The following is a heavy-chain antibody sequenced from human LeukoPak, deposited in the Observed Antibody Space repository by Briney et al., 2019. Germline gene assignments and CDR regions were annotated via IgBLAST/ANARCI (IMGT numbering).Heavy chain of an antibody. V-gene: IGHV3-7*01. D-gene: IGHD2-15*01. CDR1: RFTFSNYW. CDR2: IKQDGSEK. Sequence: GGSLRLSCAASRFTFSNYWMSWVRQAPGKGLEWVANIKQDGSEKYYVDSVKGRFTISRDNAKNSMYLQMNSLRAEDTAVYYCARHRSGGSQDDAFDIWGQGTLVTVSS. J-gene: IGHJ3*02. CDR3: ARHRSGGSQDDAFDI.